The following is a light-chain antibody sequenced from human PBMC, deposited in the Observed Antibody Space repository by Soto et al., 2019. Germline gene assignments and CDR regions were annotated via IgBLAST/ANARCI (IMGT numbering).Light chain of an antibody. Sequence: DIQMTQSPSTLFASVGDRVTITCRASQSISSWLAWYQQKPGKAPKLLIYKASSLESGVPSRFSGSGSGTEFTLTISSLQPDDFVTYYCQQYNSYSWTFGQGTKVEIK. CDR1: QSISSW. CDR3: QQYNSYSWT. CDR2: KAS. V-gene: IGKV1-5*03. J-gene: IGKJ1*01.